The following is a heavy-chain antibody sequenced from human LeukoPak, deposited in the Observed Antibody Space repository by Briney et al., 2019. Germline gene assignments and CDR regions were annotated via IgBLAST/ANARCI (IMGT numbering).Heavy chain of an antibody. Sequence: HPGGSLRLSCAASGFTFSSYEMNWVRQAPGKGLEWVSYISSTGTTTYYADSVKGRFTISRDNAKNSLYLQMNSLRAEDTALYYCASVSSSWSDDAFDIWGQGTMVTVSS. J-gene: IGHJ3*02. CDR1: GFTFSSYE. D-gene: IGHD6-13*01. CDR3: ASVSSSWSDDAFDI. V-gene: IGHV3-48*03. CDR2: ISSTGTTT.